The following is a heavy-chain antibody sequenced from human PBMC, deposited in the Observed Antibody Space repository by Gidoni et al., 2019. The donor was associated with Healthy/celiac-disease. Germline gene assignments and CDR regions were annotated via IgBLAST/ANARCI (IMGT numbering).Heavy chain of an antibody. CDR2: ISAYNGNT. Sequence: QVQLVQSGAEVKKPGASVKVSCKASGYTFTSYGISWVRQAPGQGLEWMGWISAYNGNTNYAQKLQGRVTMTTDTSTSTAYMELRSLRSDDTAVYYCARIFQRTYDYDILTGEQDYWGQGTLVTVSS. V-gene: IGHV1-18*01. D-gene: IGHD3-9*01. J-gene: IGHJ4*02. CDR3: ARIFQRTYDYDILTGEQDY. CDR1: GYTFTSYG.